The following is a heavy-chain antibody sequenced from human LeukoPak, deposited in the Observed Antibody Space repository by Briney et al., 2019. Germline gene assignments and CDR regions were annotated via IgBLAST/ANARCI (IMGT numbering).Heavy chain of an antibody. CDR3: ARSYPLEWLLWAFDY. D-gene: IGHD3-3*01. V-gene: IGHV4-59*01. J-gene: IGHJ4*02. CDR1: GGSISSYY. CDR2: IYYSGST. Sequence: SETLSLTCTVSGGSISSYYWSWIRLPPGKGLEWIGNIYYSGSTNYNPSLKSRVTISVDTSKNQFSLKLSSVTAADTAVYYCARSYPLEWLLWAFDYWGQGTLVTVSS.